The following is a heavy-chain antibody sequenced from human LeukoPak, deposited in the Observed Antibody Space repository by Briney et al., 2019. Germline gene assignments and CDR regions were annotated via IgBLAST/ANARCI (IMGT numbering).Heavy chain of an antibody. D-gene: IGHD6-19*01. V-gene: IGHV3-21*01. CDR3: ARAVIAVAGRCFDY. J-gene: IGHJ4*02. Sequence: GGSLRLSCAASGFTFSSYSMNWVRQAPGKGLEWVSSISSSSSYIYYADSVKGRFTISRDNAKNSLYLQMNSLRAEDTAAYYCARAVIAVAGRCFDYWSQGTLVTVSS. CDR1: GFTFSSYS. CDR2: ISSSSSYI.